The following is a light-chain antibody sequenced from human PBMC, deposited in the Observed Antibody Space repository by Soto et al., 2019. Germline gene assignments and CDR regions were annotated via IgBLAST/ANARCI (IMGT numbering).Light chain of an antibody. CDR2: DAS. Sequence: DIQMTQSPSTLSASVGDRVTITCRASQSISSWLAWYQQKPGKAPKLLIYDASSLESGVPSRFSGSGSGTEFTHTISSLQPDDFAPYYCQQYNSYSYTFGQGTKLEIK. CDR1: QSISSW. J-gene: IGKJ2*01. V-gene: IGKV1-5*01. CDR3: QQYNSYSYT.